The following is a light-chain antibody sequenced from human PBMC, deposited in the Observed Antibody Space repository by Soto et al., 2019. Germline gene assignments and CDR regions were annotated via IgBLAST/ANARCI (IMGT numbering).Light chain of an antibody. Sequence: DIQMTQSPSSLAASVGDRVTITCRTSQSISSYLNWYQQKPGKAPKLLIYAASSLQSGVPSRFSGSGSGTDFTLTISSLQHEDFATYYCQQSYSTPITFGQGTQREIK. CDR2: AAS. CDR3: QQSYSTPIT. V-gene: IGKV1-39*01. CDR1: QSISSY. J-gene: IGKJ5*01.